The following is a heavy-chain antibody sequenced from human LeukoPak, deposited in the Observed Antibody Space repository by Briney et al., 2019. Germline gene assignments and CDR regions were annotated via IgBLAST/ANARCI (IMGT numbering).Heavy chain of an antibody. J-gene: IGHJ2*01. V-gene: IGHV4-31*03. Sequence: SETLSLTCTVSGGSISSGGYYWSWIRQHPGKGLEWIGYIYYSGSTYYNPSLKSRVTISVDTSKNQFSLKLSSVTAADTAVYYCARRESCSSTNCYKLRYWYFDLWGRGTLVTVSS. CDR2: IYYSGST. D-gene: IGHD2-2*02. CDR1: GGSISSGGYY. CDR3: ARRESCSSTNCYKLRYWYFDL.